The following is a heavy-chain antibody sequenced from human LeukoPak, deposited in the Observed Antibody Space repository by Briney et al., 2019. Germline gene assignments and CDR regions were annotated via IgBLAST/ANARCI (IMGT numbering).Heavy chain of an antibody. J-gene: IGHJ4*02. CDR3: ARDGSSSGTDFDY. V-gene: IGHV3-21*01. Sequence: PGGSLRLSCAASGFTFSSYSMNWVRQAPGKGLEWVSSISSSSGYIYYADSVKGRFTISRDNAKNSLYLQMNSLRAEDTAVYYCARDGSSSGTDFDYWGQGTLVTVSS. CDR2: ISSSSGYI. D-gene: IGHD6-6*01. CDR1: GFTFSSYS.